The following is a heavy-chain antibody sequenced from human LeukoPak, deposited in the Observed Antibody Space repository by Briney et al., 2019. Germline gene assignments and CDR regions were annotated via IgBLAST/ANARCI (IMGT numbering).Heavy chain of an antibody. D-gene: IGHD2-2*01. V-gene: IGHV3-66*01. CDR3: AGGPKQQLLWGRASNGFDP. CDR2: IYIGGST. Sequence: GGSLRLSCAASVFIVSSKYMSWVRHAPGKGLEWGSVIYIGGSTHYADSVKGRFTISRDNSKNMLYLQMNGLRAEDTAVYYCAGGPKQQLLWGRASNGFDPWGQGTLVTVSS. CDR1: VFIVSSKY. J-gene: IGHJ5*02.